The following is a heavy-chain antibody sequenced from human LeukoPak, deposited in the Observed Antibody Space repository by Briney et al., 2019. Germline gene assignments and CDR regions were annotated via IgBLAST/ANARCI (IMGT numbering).Heavy chain of an antibody. CDR1: DGSIISYY. J-gene: IGHJ6*03. Sequence: SETLSLTCTVSDGSIISYYWSWIRLPPGKGLEYIGYVSYSGTTNYNPSLKSRLTISVDTSKNQISLRLSSVTAADTAVYYCARFRSAVAGTYNYYYLDVWGKGTTVTVSS. CDR2: VSYSGTT. CDR3: ARFRSAVAGTYNYYYLDV. V-gene: IGHV4-59*01. D-gene: IGHD6-19*01.